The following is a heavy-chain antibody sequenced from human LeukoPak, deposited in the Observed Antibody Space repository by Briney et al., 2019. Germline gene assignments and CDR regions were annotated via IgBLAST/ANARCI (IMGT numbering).Heavy chain of an antibody. D-gene: IGHD3-10*01. CDR2: IYPGDSDT. Sequence: GESLKISCKGSGYSFSSYWIAWVHQMLGKGLEWMGVIYPGDSDTRYSPSFQGQVTISADKSISTAYLQWSSLKASDTAMYYCASLGSGSYYREFDPWGQGTLVTVSS. CDR3: ASLGSGSYYREFDP. J-gene: IGHJ5*02. V-gene: IGHV5-51*07. CDR1: GYSFSSYW.